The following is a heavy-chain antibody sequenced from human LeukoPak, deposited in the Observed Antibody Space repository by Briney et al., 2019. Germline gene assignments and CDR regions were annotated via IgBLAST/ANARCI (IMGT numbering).Heavy chain of an antibody. CDR3: ARDRRGAYGDYATSY. V-gene: IGHV1-2*02. CDR1: GYTFTGYY. Sequence: ASVKVSCKASGYTFTGYYMHWVRQAPGQGLEWMGWINPNSGGSNYAQNFQGRVTMTRDTSISTAYMELSRLRSDDTAVYYCARDRRGAYGDYATSYWGQGTLVTVSS. J-gene: IGHJ4*02. CDR2: INPNSGGS. D-gene: IGHD4-17*01.